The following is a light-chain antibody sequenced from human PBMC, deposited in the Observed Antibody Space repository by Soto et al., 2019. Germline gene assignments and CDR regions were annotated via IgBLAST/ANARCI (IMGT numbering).Light chain of an antibody. CDR1: QSISNY. V-gene: IGKV1-39*01. Sequence: DIQMTQSPSSLSASVGDRVTITCRASQSISNYLNWYQQKPGKAPKLLIYAASSLQGGVPSRFSGSGSGTEFTLTISSLQPEDFATYYCQQSYNTPDTFGPGTKVDIK. J-gene: IGKJ3*01. CDR3: QQSYNTPDT. CDR2: AAS.